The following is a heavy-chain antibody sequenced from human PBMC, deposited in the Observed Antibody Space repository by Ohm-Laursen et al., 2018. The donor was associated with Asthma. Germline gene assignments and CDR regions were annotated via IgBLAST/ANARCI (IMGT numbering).Heavy chain of an antibody. CDR1: GFTFGDYY. CDR2: ISSSSSYT. J-gene: IGHJ4*02. V-gene: IGHV3-11*06. D-gene: IGHD4-17*01. Sequence: GSLRLSCAASGFTFGDYYMSWIRQAPGKGLEWVSYISSSSSYTNYADSVKGRFTISRDNAKNSLYLQMNSLRAEDTAVYYCARAGYNDWIVTVTPFDYWGQGTLVTVSS. CDR3: ARAGYNDWIVTVTPFDY.